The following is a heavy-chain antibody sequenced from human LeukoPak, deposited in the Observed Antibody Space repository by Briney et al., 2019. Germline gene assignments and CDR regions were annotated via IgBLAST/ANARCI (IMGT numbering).Heavy chain of an antibody. Sequence: SGGSLRLSCAASGFTFSSYSMNWVRQAPGKGLEWVSSISSSSSYIYYADSVKGRFTISRDNAKNSLYLQMNSLRAEDTAVYYCARDSTRDVITIFGVVIRYYMDVWGKGTTVTVSS. CDR1: GFTFSSYS. CDR3: ARDSTRDVITIFGVVIRYYMDV. CDR2: ISSSSSYI. D-gene: IGHD3-3*01. J-gene: IGHJ6*03. V-gene: IGHV3-21*01.